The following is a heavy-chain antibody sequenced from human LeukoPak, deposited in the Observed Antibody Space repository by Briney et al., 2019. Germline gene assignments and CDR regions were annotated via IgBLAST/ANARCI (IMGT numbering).Heavy chain of an antibody. Sequence: GGSLRLSCAASGFTFSSYGMHWVRQAPGKGLEWVAVIWYDGSNKYYADSVKGRFTISRDNSKNTLYLQMNSLRAEDTAVYYCAKVLWFGDTRDYWGQGTLVTVSS. V-gene: IGHV3-33*06. CDR1: GFTFSSYG. CDR3: AKVLWFGDTRDY. CDR2: IWYDGSNK. D-gene: IGHD3-10*01. J-gene: IGHJ4*02.